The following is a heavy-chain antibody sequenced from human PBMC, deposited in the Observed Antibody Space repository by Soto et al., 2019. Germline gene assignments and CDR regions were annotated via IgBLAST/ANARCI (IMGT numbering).Heavy chain of an antibody. V-gene: IGHV3-23*01. CDR2: ISGSGGST. Sequence: PGGSLRLSCAASGFTFSSYAMSWVRQAPGKGLEWVSAISGSGGSTYYADSVKGRFTISRDNSKNTLYLQMNSLRAEDTAVYYCAKGRESRSDYNWFDPWGQGTLVTFSS. J-gene: IGHJ5*02. D-gene: IGHD3-10*01. CDR3: AKGRESRSDYNWFDP. CDR1: GFTFSSYA.